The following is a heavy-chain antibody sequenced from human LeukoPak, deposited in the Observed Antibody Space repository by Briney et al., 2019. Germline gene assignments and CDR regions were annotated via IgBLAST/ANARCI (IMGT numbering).Heavy chain of an antibody. J-gene: IGHJ4*02. Sequence: GASVKVSCKASGYTFTTYGITWVRQAPGQGLEWMGWISACNGNTKYAQKFQGRVSMTADTSTSTAYMELRSLRSDDTAVYYCAREGRQASGYDWMGGEFDYWGQGTLVTVSS. D-gene: IGHD5-12*01. CDR1: GYTFTTYG. CDR3: AREGRQASGYDWMGGEFDY. CDR2: ISACNGNT. V-gene: IGHV1-18*01.